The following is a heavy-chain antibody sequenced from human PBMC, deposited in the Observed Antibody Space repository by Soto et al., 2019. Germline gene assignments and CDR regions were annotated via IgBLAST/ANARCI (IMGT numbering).Heavy chain of an antibody. CDR2: IDPSDSYT. CDR1: GYSFTSYW. Sequence: GESLKISCKGSGYSFTSYWISWVRQMPGKGLEWMGRIDPSDSYTNYSPSFQGHVTISADKSISTAYLQWSSLKASDTAMYYCALAEGIVVVPAAMKDYYYYGLDVWGQGTMVTVSS. CDR3: ALAEGIVVVPAAMKDYYYYGLDV. D-gene: IGHD2-2*01. V-gene: IGHV5-10-1*01. J-gene: IGHJ6*02.